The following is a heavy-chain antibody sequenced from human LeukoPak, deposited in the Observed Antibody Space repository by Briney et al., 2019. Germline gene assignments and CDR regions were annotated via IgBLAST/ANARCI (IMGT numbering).Heavy chain of an antibody. J-gene: IGHJ4*02. CDR3: AEHTSHHYYESSGYRIPFDY. V-gene: IGHV4-39*01. CDR1: GGSIKSSIYY. D-gene: IGHD3-22*01. Sequence: SETLSLTCTVSGGSIKSSIYYWGWIRQPPGKGLEGVGSIYHTGATYYNPSLKSRVTISLDTSKNQFSLRLSSVTAADTAVYYCAEHTSHHYYESSGYRIPFDYWGQGTLVTVSS. CDR2: IYHTGAT.